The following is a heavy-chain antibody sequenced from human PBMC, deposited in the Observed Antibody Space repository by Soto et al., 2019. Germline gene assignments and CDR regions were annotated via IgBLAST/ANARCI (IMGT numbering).Heavy chain of an antibody. V-gene: IGHV5-51*01. CDR3: ARPTYYYDSSGTGSYYYGMDV. J-gene: IGHJ6*02. CDR1: GNSLTRFW. D-gene: IGHD3-22*01. CDR2: IYPGDSDT. Sequence: CIVSGNSLTRFWIGTVRKKPGKSLVRMGIIYPGDSDTRYSPSFQGQVTISGDKSISTAYLQWSSLKASDTAMYYCARPTYYYDSSGTGSYYYGMDVWGQGTTVTVSS.